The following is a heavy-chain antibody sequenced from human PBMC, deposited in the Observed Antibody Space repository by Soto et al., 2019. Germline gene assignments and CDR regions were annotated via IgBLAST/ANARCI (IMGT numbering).Heavy chain of an antibody. J-gene: IGHJ6*03. Sequence: GESLKISCKGSGYSFTSYWIGWVRQMPGKGLEWMGIIYPGDSDTRYSPSFQGQVTISADKSISTAYLPWSSLKASDTVMYYCARQEVVAATDNYYYYYMDVWGKGTTVTVSS. CDR1: GYSFTSYW. V-gene: IGHV5-51*01. CDR3: ARQEVVAATDNYYYYYMDV. CDR2: IYPGDSDT. D-gene: IGHD2-15*01.